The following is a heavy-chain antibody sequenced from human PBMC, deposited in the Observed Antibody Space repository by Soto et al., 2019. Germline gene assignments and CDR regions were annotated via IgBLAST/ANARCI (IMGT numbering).Heavy chain of an antibody. J-gene: IGHJ4*02. CDR2: ISDDGSNK. V-gene: IGHV3-30*03. Sequence: QVQLVESGGGVVQPGRSLGLSCAASGFSVSSDGLQWVRQAPGKGLAWVAGISDDGSNKYYADSVKGRFTISRDSSKNTPYLQLNSLRAEDTAVYYCAPGSCAGDYWGQGTLVTVSS. CDR3: APGSCAGDY. CDR1: GFSVSSDG.